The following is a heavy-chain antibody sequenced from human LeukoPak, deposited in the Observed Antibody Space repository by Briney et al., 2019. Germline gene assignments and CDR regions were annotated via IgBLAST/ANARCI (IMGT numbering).Heavy chain of an antibody. CDR1: GYTFTSYY. Sequence: ASVKVSCKASGYTFTSYYMHWVRQAPGQGLEWMGIINPSGGSTSYAQKFQGRVTMTRDTSTSTVYMELSSLRSEDTAVYYCARGGLISFLVAVGATTLDYWGQGTLVTVSP. J-gene: IGHJ4*02. V-gene: IGHV1-46*01. CDR3: ARGGLISFLVAVGATTLDY. D-gene: IGHD1-26*01. CDR2: INPSGGST.